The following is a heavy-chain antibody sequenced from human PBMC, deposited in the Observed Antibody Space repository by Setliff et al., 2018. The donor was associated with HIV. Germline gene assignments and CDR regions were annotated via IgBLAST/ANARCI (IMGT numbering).Heavy chain of an antibody. Sequence: PSETLSLTCAVYGGSFSDYYWSWIRQPPGKGLEWIGEINHSGSTKYNASLQSRVTISVDTSKNQFSLKLRSVTAAETAVYYCARRISSSWYFPRFDYWGQGTLVTVSS. V-gene: IGHV4-34*01. CDR2: INHSGST. D-gene: IGHD6-13*01. J-gene: IGHJ4*02. CDR1: GGSFSDYY. CDR3: ARRISSSWYFPRFDY.